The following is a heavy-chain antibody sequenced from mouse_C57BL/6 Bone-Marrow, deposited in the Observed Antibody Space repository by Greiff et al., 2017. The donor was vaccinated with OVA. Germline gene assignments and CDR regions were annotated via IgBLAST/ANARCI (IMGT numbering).Heavy chain of an antibody. Sequence: QVQLQQPGAELVMPGASVKLSCKASGYTFTSYWMHWVKQRPGQGLEWIGEIDPSDSYTNYNQKFKGKSTLTVDKSSSTAYMQLSSLTSEDSAVYYCAYYYYGSGTYFDDWGKGTTLTVSS. J-gene: IGHJ2*01. CDR1: GYTFTSYW. D-gene: IGHD1-1*01. CDR3: AYYYYGSGTYFDD. V-gene: IGHV1-69*01. CDR2: IDPSDSYT.